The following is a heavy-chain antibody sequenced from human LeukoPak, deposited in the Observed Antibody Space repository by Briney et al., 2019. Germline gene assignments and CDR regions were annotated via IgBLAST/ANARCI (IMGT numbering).Heavy chain of an antibody. V-gene: IGHV3-74*01. CDR3: ARDRYPAAREFDY. Sequence: GGSLRLSCKASGFTFSSNWMHWVRQGPGKGLVWVSRIDTEGSDTSYADSVKGRFTISRDNAKNTLYLQMNSLRVEDTAVYYCARDRYPAAREFDYWGQGTLVTVSS. D-gene: IGHD2-2*01. CDR1: GFTFSSNW. CDR2: IDTEGSDT. J-gene: IGHJ4*02.